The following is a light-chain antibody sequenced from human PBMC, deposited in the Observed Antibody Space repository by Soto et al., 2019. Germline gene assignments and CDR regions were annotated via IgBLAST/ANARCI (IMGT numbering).Light chain of an antibody. CDR3: QQRET. J-gene: IGKJ1*01. CDR1: QSISSY. Sequence: DIQITHSPSSLSASVGDRVTITCRASQSISSYLNWNQQKPGKAPKLLIYAASSLQSGVPSMFSSSGSGTDFTLTISSLQPQDFATYYCQQRETSCQGTKVDI. V-gene: IGKV1-39*01. CDR2: AAS.